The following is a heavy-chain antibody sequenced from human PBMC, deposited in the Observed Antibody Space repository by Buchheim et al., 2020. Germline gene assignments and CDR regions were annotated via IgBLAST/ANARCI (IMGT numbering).Heavy chain of an antibody. CDR2: ISYDGSNK. CDR3: AKGGDGYNKGFDY. V-gene: IGHV3-30*18. D-gene: IGHD5-24*01. CDR1: GFTFSSYG. Sequence: QVQLVESGGGVVQPGRSLRLSCAASGFTFSSYGMHWVRQAPGKGLEWVAVISYDGSNKYYADSVKGRFTISRDNSKNTLYRQMNSLRAEDTAVYYCAKGGDGYNKGFDYWGQGTL. J-gene: IGHJ4*02.